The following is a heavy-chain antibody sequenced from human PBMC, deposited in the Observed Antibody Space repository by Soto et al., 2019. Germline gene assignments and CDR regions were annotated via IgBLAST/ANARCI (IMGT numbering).Heavy chain of an antibody. V-gene: IGHV3-53*02. J-gene: IGHJ4*02. Sequence: DVQLVETGGGLIQPGGSLRLSCAASGFIVSSSYMSWVRQAPGKGLEWVSVIYSDGRTYYADSVKGRFTISRDNSKNTLYLQMNSLSAEDTAVYYCARCSGWYGQCYFDCWGQGILVTVSS. CDR2: IYSDGRT. CDR1: GFIVSSSY. D-gene: IGHD6-13*01. CDR3: ARCSGWYGQCYFDC.